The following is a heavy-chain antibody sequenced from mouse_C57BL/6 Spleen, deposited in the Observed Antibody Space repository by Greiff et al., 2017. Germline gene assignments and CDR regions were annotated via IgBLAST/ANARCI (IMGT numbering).Heavy chain of an antibody. J-gene: IGHJ4*01. Sequence: EPGPGLVKPSQSLSLSCSVSGYTFTSGYYWYWIRPFPGNILEWMGYKSYDGSNNYKPYLKNRFSLTRDTSKNQFFLKLNSVTTVYTAAYDCARDRVYYYASSYDAMDYWGQGTSVTVSS. D-gene: IGHD1-1*01. CDR1: GYTFTSGYY. CDR2: KSYDGSN. V-gene: IGHV3-6*01. CDR3: ARDRVYYYASSYDAMDY.